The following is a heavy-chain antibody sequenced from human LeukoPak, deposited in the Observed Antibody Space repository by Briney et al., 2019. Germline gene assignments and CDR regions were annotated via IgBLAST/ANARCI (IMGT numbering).Heavy chain of an antibody. CDR2: IKEDGSEK. J-gene: IGHJ6*02. V-gene: IGHV3-7*01. CDR3: ARDGSLEIGFGENYYYYGMDV. D-gene: IGHD3-10*01. CDR1: GFTFTNAW. Sequence: GSLRLSCAASGFTFTNAWMSWVRQAPGQGLQWVANIKEDGSEKFYVDSVRGRFTISRDNAKNSLYLQMDSLRAGDTAVYYCARDGSLEIGFGENYYYYGMDVWGQGTTVTVSS.